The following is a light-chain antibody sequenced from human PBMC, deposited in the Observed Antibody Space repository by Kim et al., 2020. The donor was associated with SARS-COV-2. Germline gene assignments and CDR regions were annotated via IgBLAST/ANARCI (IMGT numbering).Light chain of an antibody. CDR3: QSYDSSLSGVI. J-gene: IGLJ2*01. Sequence: QRVTMSCTGSSSNIGAGHDVHWYQQLPGAAPKLLIYGNTNRPSGVPDRFSGSKSGTSSSLAITGLQAEDEADYYCQSYDSSLSGVIFGGGTQLTVL. V-gene: IGLV1-40*01. CDR2: GNT. CDR1: SSNIGAGHD.